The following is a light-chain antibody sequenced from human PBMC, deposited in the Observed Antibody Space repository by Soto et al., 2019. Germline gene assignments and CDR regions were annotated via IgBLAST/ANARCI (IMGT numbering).Light chain of an antibody. CDR2: EVS. CDR3: SSYTTTTRL. CDR1: SSDIGSNNY. Sequence: QSVLTQPASESWSPGQSITISCTGTSSDIGSNNYVSWFQQRPGKAPTLIIYEVSNRPSGVSTHFSGSKSGNTASLTISGLLPEDQAEYYCSSYTTTTRLFGGGTQLTIL. J-gene: IGLJ3*02. V-gene: IGLV2-14*01.